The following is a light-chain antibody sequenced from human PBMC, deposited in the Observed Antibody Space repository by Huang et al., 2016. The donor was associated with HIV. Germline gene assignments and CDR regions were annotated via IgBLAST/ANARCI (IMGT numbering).Light chain of an antibody. Sequence: EIEMTQSPVTLPVSPGQRATLSCRASQSVNRDLAWYQQKPGQAPRRLIYGASTMATGIPAKFNATGSGTEFSLSINNLQSDDFAVYYCQQYNDWPPLTFGGGTKVEI. CDR2: GAS. CDR3: QQYNDWPPLT. V-gene: IGKV3-15*01. CDR1: QSVNRD. J-gene: IGKJ4*01.